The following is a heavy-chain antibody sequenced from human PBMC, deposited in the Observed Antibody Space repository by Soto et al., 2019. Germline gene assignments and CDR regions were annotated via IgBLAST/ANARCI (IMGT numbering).Heavy chain of an antibody. Sequence: QVQLQQWGAGLLKPSETLSLACAVYGGSFSGYYWSWIRQPPGKGLEWIGEINHSGSTNYYPSLKSRVTISLDTSKNQFSLKLSSVTAADTAVYYCARGLTTYGSSPRAYNWFDPWGQRTLVTVSS. D-gene: IGHD6-6*01. V-gene: IGHV4-34*01. CDR3: ARGLTTYGSSPRAYNWFDP. CDR2: INHSGST. CDR1: GGSFSGYY. J-gene: IGHJ5*02.